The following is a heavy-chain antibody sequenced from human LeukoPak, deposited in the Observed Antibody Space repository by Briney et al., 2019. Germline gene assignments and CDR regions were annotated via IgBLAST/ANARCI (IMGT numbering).Heavy chain of an antibody. D-gene: IGHD3-10*01. Sequence: GGSLRLSCAASGFTFSDYYMDWVRQAPGKGLEWVGRTRNKANSYTTEYAASVKGRFTISRDDSKNSLYLQMNSLKNEDTAVYYCAREGKRITMVRGVITPRGYYYMDVWGKGTTVTVSS. CDR2: TRNKANSYTT. J-gene: IGHJ6*03. CDR3: AREGKRITMVRGVITPRGYYYMDV. CDR1: GFTFSDYY. V-gene: IGHV3-72*01.